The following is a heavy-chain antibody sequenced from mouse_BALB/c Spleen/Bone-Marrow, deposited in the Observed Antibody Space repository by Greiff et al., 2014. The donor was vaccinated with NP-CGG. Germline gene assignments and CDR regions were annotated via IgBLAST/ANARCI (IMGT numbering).Heavy chain of an antibody. CDR1: GYTFTSYT. J-gene: IGHJ1*01. Sequence: QVQLKQSGAELARPGASEKMSCKASGYTFTSYTMHWVKQRPGQGLEWIGYINPSSGYTNYNQKFKDKATLTADKSSSTAYMQLSSLTSEDSAVYYCARYRYDRYFDVWGAGTTVTVSS. D-gene: IGHD2-14*01. CDR3: ARYRYDRYFDV. V-gene: IGHV1-4*01. CDR2: INPSSGYT.